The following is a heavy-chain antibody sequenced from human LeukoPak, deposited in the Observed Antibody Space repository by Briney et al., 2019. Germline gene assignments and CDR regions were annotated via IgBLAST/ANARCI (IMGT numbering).Heavy chain of an antibody. V-gene: IGHV3-30*02. D-gene: IGHD6-19*01. CDR3: ATLERGYAVAVDY. CDR1: RFTFSSYG. CDR2: ISYDGSNK. Sequence: GGSLRLSCAASRFTFSSYGMHWVRQAPGKGLEWVAFISYDGSNKYYADSVKGRFTISRDNSKNTLYLQMNSLRAEDTAVYYCATLERGYAVAVDYWGQGTLVTVSS. J-gene: IGHJ4*02.